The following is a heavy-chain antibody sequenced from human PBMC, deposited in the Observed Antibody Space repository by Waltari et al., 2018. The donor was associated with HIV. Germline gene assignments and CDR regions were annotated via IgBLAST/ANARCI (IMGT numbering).Heavy chain of an antibody. Sequence: QVQLVQSGAEVKKPGASVKVSCKASGYTFTGYYMHWVRQAPGQGLEWMGWINPNSGGTNYEQKYQGRVTMTRDTSISTAYMELSRLRSDDTAVYYCARGPPRYSGYYFDYWGQGTLVTVSS. J-gene: IGHJ4*02. V-gene: IGHV1-2*02. D-gene: IGHD3-22*01. CDR2: INPNSGGT. CDR3: ARGPPRYSGYYFDY. CDR1: GYTFTGYY.